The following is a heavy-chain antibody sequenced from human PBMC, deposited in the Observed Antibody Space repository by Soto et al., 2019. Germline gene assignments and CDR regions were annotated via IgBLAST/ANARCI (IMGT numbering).Heavy chain of an antibody. D-gene: IGHD6-13*01. CDR2: INHSGST. V-gene: IGHV4-34*01. Sequence: SETLSLTCAVYGGSFSGYYWTWIRQPPGTGLEWIGEINHSGSTNYNPSLKSRVTISVDTSKNQFSLKLTSVTAADTAVYYCARLQAAAGDNDLTFDYWGQGTLVTVSS. J-gene: IGHJ4*02. CDR3: ARLQAAAGDNDLTFDY. CDR1: GGSFSGYY.